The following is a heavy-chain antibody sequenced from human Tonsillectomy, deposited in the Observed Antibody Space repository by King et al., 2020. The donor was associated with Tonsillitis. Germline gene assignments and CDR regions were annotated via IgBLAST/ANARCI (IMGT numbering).Heavy chain of an antibody. CDR3: ARQKQSAGSFDY. CDR2: IYYSGST. J-gene: IGHJ4*02. V-gene: IGHV4-39*01. CDR1: GGSISSNSYY. D-gene: IGHD3-10*01. Sequence: QLQESGPGLVKPSETLSLTCTVPGGSISSNSYYWGWIRQPPGKGLEWIGSIYYSGSTYYNPSPKSRVTISVDTSKNQSSLKLSSVTAADTAVYYCARQKQSAGSFDYWGQGTLVTVSS.